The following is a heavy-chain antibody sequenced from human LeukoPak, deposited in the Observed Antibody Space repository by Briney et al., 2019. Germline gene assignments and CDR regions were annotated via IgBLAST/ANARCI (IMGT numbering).Heavy chain of an antibody. CDR2: MNPNSGNT. Sequence: ASVEVSCKASGYTFISYDINWVRQATGQGLEWMGWMNPNSGNTGYAQKFQGRVTITRNTSISTAYMELSSLRSEDTAVYYCARDDYGDYVGYSNWGQGTLVTVSS. CDR1: GYTFISYD. V-gene: IGHV1-8*03. CDR3: ARDDYGDYVGYSN. D-gene: IGHD4-17*01. J-gene: IGHJ4*02.